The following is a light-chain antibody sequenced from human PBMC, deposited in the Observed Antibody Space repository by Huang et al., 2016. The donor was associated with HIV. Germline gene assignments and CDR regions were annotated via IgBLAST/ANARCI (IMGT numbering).Light chain of an antibody. V-gene: IGKV2-28*01. CDR2: LSS. CDR3: MQGLQTPYT. Sequence: DIVMTQSPLSLPATPGAPAFISCNSSQSLLRSSGYNYLDWYLQKPGQSPQLLIYLSSHRASRVPDRFSGIGAGTDFTLRISRVEAEDVGVYYCMQGLQTPYTFGQGTNLEIK. CDR1: QSLLRSSGYNY. J-gene: IGKJ2*01.